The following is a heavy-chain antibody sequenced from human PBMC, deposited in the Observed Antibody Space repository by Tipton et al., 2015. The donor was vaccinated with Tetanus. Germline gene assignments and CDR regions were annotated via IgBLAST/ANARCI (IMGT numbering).Heavy chain of an antibody. CDR2: LYDNGRT. J-gene: IGHJ4*02. Sequence: LRLSCTVSGGSISNHYWSWVRQPPGKGLEWIGYLYDNGRTKYNPSLNSRVTISVDTPKKQLSLKLTSVTAADTAVYYCARDPWLDYWGQGTLVTVSS. CDR3: ARDPWLDY. V-gene: IGHV4-59*11. CDR1: GGSISNHY.